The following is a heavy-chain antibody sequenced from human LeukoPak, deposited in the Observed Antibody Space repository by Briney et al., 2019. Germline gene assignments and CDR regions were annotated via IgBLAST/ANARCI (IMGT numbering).Heavy chain of an antibody. CDR1: GGSISSGSYY. D-gene: IGHD3-16*01. Sequence: PSQTLSLTCTVSGGSISSGSYYWSWIRQPAGKGLEWIGRIYTSGSTNYNPSLKSRVTISVDTSKSQFSLKLSSVTAADTAVYYCASLERYDGRTSWGQGTLVTVSS. V-gene: IGHV4-61*02. CDR3: ASLERYDGRTS. J-gene: IGHJ4*02. CDR2: IYTSGST.